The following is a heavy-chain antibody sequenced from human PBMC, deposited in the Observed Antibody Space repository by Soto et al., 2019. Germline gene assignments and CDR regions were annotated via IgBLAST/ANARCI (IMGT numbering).Heavy chain of an antibody. D-gene: IGHD1-1*01. CDR2: IYHSGSS. CDR1: GGSISSGGYF. CDR3: ARVEMATTYFDY. J-gene: IGHJ4*02. Sequence: SETLSLTCAVSGGSISSGGYFWSWIRQHPGKGLEWIGYIYHSGSSYYNPSLKSPVAVSVDTSKNQISLTPSSVTAADTAVYYCARVEMATTYFDYWGQGTLVTVSS. V-gene: IGHV4-31*11.